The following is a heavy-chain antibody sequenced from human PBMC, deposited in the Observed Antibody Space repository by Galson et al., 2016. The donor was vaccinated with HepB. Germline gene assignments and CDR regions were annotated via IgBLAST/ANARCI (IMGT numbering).Heavy chain of an antibody. CDR3: ARSIGSGPYYFDY. V-gene: IGHV3-48*04. Sequence: SLRLSCAASGVSFGSYSMHWVRQAPGKGLQWISYIGFDGNTVHYADSVKGRFTISRDNAKKSLFLQMNSLRAEDTGVYYCARSIGSGPYYFDYWGQGTLVTVSS. J-gene: IGHJ4*02. CDR1: GVSFGSYS. CDR2: IGFDGNTV. D-gene: IGHD3-10*01.